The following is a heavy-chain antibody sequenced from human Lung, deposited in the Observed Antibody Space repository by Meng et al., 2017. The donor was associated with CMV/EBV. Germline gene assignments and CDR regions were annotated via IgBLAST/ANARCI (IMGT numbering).Heavy chain of an antibody. J-gene: IGHJ4*02. V-gene: IGHV3-21*01. CDR1: GFTFSSYS. CDR2: ISSSSSYI. CDR3: ARDNSYGDEYYFDY. Sequence: GGSXRLXCAASGFTFSSYSMNWVRQAPGKGLEWVSSISSSSSYIYYADSVKGRFTISRDNAKNSLYLQMNSLRAEDTAVYYCARDNSYGDEYYFDYWCQGTLVTVSS. D-gene: IGHD5-18*01.